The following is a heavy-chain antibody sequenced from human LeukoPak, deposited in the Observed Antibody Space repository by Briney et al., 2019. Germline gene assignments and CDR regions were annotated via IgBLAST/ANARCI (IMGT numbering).Heavy chain of an antibody. Sequence: GGSLRPSCAASGFTFSNYEMNWVRQAPGKGLEWVSSIDSSGTTIYYADSVKGRFTISRDNAKNSLFLQMNSLRAEDTAVYYCARGATLHIDYWGQGTLVTVSS. J-gene: IGHJ4*02. CDR1: GFTFSNYE. CDR2: IDSSGTTI. V-gene: IGHV3-48*03. CDR3: ARGATLHIDY.